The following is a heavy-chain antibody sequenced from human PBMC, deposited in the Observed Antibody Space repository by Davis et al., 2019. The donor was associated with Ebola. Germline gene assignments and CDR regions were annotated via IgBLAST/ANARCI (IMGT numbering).Heavy chain of an antibody. CDR3: ARDPRDCSSTSCYTPYYFDY. D-gene: IGHD2-2*02. CDR1: GFTFSSYS. V-gene: IGHV3-21*01. Sequence: GESLKISCAASGFTFSSYSMNWVRQAPGKGLEWVSSISSSSSYIYYADSVKGRFTISRDNAKNSLYLQMNSLRAEDTAVYYCARDPRDCSSTSCYTPYYFDYWGQGTPVTVSS. J-gene: IGHJ4*02. CDR2: ISSSSSYI.